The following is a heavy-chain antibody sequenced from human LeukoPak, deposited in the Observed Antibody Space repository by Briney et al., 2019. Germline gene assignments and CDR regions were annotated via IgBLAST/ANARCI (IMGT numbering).Heavy chain of an antibody. CDR3: ARLSTGAMVEYYFDY. CDR1: GYSFTSYW. V-gene: IGHV5-51*01. J-gene: IGHJ4*02. Sequence: GESLKISCKGSGYSFTSYWIGWVRQLPGKGLEWMGIIYPGDSDTRYTPSFQGQVTISADKSISTAYLQWSSLKASDTAMYYCARLSTGAMVEYYFDYWGQGTLVTVSS. CDR2: IYPGDSDT. D-gene: IGHD5-18*01.